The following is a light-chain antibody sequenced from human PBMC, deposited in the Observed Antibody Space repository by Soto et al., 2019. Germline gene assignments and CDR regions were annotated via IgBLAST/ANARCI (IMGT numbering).Light chain of an antibody. Sequence: QSVLTQPPSASGTPGQRVTISCSGSSSNIGSNTVSWYHQLPGTAPTLLIYNNYQRPSGVPDRFSGSKSVTSASLAISGLQSEDEADYYCATWDDRLNGVVFGGETKLTVL. CDR2: NNY. CDR1: SSNIGSNT. CDR3: ATWDDRLNGVV. V-gene: IGLV1-44*01. J-gene: IGLJ2*01.